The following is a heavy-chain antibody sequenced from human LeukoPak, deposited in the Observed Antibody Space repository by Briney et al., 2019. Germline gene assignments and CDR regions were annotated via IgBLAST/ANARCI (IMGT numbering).Heavy chain of an antibody. CDR1: GITFRSFA. D-gene: IGHD3-10*01. V-gene: IGHV3-23*01. J-gene: IGHJ5*02. CDR2: ISDTT. Sequence: GGSLRLSCAASGITFRSFALSWVRQAPGKGLEWVSTISDTTYYADSARGRFTISRDDSKNTLYLQMHRLRAQDTAINSCYSCRGPGSHWFDPWGEGALVTVAS. CDR3: YSCRGPGSHWFDP.